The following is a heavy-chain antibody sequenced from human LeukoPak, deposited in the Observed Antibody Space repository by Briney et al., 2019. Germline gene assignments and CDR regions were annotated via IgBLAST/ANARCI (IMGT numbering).Heavy chain of an antibody. CDR1: GGSFSGYY. CDR2: INHSGST. D-gene: IGHD2-15*01. Sequence: SETLSLTCAVSGGSFSGYYWSWIRQCPGKGLEWIGEINHSGSTNYNPSLKSRVTMSVDTSKNQFSLKLSSVTAADTAVYYCARSPPIYCSGGSCYYFDYWGQGTLVTVSS. J-gene: IGHJ4*02. V-gene: IGHV4-34*01. CDR3: ARSPPIYCSGGSCYYFDY.